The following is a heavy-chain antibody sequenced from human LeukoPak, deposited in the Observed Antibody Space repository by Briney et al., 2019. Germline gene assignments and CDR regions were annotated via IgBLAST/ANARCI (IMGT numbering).Heavy chain of an antibody. D-gene: IGHD2-21*02. Sequence: AGGALRLSCAAPGVTFNDAWMSWGRQAPGRGLEWVARIKSESDGGTTDYAAPVKGRFTISRDDSNNTLYLQMNSLKTDDTALYYCTTRRVDTGVVTGDFWGQGTLVTVSS. CDR3: TTRRVDTGVVTGDF. CDR1: GVTFNDAW. J-gene: IGHJ4*02. V-gene: IGHV3-15*07. CDR2: IKSESDGGTT.